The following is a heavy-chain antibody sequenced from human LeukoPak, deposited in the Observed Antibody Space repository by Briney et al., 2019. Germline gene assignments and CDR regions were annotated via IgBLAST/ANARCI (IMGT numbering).Heavy chain of an antibody. CDR1: GYTFTGYY. CDR2: INPNSGGT. CDR3: ARDGTPNYYGSGSYPGDY. D-gene: IGHD3-10*01. J-gene: IGHJ4*02. Sequence: ASVKVSCKASGYTFTGYYMHWVRQAPGQGLDWMGWINPNSGGTNYAQKFQGRVTMTRDTSISTAYMELSRLRSDDTAVYYCARDGTPNYYGSGSYPGDYWGQGTLVTVSS. V-gene: IGHV1-2*02.